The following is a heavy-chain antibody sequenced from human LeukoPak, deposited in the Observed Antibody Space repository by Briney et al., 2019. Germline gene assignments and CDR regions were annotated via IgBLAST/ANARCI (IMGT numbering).Heavy chain of an antibody. Sequence: SETLSLTCTVSGGSVSSGSYYWSWIRQPPGKGLEWLGYIYYSGSTNYNPSLKSRVTISVDTSKNQFSLKLSSVTAADTAVYYCARSMAPYYYDSSGYYYGEWGQGTLVTVSS. V-gene: IGHV4-61*01. J-gene: IGHJ4*02. CDR2: IYYSGST. CDR1: GGSVSSGSYY. CDR3: ARSMAPYYYDSSGYYYGE. D-gene: IGHD3-22*01.